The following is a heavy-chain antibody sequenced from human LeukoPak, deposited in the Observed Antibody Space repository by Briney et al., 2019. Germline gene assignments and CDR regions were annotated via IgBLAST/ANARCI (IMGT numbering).Heavy chain of an antibody. CDR3: ARDLVITMTTYAFDI. CDR1: GGTFSSYA. J-gene: IGHJ3*02. D-gene: IGHD3-22*01. CDR2: IIPIFGTA. V-gene: IGHV1-69*13. Sequence: SVKVSCKASGGTFSSYAISWVRQAPGQGLEWMGGIIPIFGTANYAQKFQGRVAITADESTSTAYMELSSLRSEDTAVYYCARDLVITMTTYAFDIWGQGTMVTVSS.